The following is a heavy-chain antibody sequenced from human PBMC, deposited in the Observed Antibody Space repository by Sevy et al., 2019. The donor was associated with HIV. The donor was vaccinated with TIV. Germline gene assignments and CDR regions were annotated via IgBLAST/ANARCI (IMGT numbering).Heavy chain of an antibody. J-gene: IGHJ4*02. V-gene: IGHV4-4*07. Sequence: SETLSLTCSVSGGSISSHYWSWIRQPAGEGLEWIGRIDTSGGTNYNPSLKTRVTMSIDRSKNQFSLGLRSVTAADTAVYYCARYNFWSGHYDYFDYWGPGALVTVSS. CDR3: ARYNFWSGHYDYFDY. CDR1: GGSISSHY. D-gene: IGHD3-3*01. CDR2: IDTSGGT.